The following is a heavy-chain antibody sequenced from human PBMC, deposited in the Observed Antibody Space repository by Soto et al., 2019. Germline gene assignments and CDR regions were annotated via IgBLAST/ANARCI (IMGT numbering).Heavy chain of an antibody. D-gene: IGHD5-18*01. Sequence: GESLKISCKGSGYSFAGYWITWVRQKPGKGLEWMGRIDPSDSQTYYSPSFRGHVTISVTKSITTVFLQWSSLRASDTAMYYCARQIHDSDTGPNFQYYFDSWGQGTPVTVPQ. V-gene: IGHV5-10-1*01. CDR1: GYSFAGYW. CDR2: IDPSDSQT. CDR3: ARQIHDSDTGPNFQYYFDS. J-gene: IGHJ4*02.